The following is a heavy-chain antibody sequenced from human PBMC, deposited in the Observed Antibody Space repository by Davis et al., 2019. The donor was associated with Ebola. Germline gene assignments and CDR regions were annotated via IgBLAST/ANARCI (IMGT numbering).Heavy chain of an antibody. D-gene: IGHD6-13*01. V-gene: IGHV1-46*01. J-gene: IGHJ6*02. Sequence: AASVKVSCKASGYTFTSYFMHWVRQAPGQGLEWMGIISPSGGSTSYAQKFQGRVTMTRDTSTSTVYMELSSLRSEDTAVYYCARASRIAAAGTRGMDVWGQGTTVTVSS. CDR3: ARASRIAAAGTRGMDV. CDR1: GYTFTSYF. CDR2: ISPSGGST.